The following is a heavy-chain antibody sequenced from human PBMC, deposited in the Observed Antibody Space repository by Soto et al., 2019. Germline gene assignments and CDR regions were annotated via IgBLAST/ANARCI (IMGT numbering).Heavy chain of an antibody. D-gene: IGHD1-1*01. CDR2: ISAHNGNT. V-gene: IGHV1-18*01. CDR1: GYDFTTYG. Sequence: QVHLVKSGAEVQKPGASVKVSCKGSGYDFTTYGIIWVRQAPGQGLEWMAWISAHNGNTDYAQKLQGRVTVTRDTSTSTAYMELRSLRSDDTAVYYCARGRYGDYWGQGALVTVSS. J-gene: IGHJ4*02. CDR3: ARGRYGDY.